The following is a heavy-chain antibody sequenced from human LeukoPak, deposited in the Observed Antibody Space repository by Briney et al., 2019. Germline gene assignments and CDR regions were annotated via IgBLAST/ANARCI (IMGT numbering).Heavy chain of an antibody. J-gene: IGHJ4*02. CDR1: GFTFSNYD. CDR2: ISYDGTNK. Sequence: GGSLRLSCAASGFTFSNYDMHWVRQAPGKRLEWVAVISYDGTNKYYADSVKGRFTISRDNSKSTLYLQMNSLRAEDTAVYYCAKENDFVYWGQGTLVTVSS. CDR3: AKENDFVY. D-gene: IGHD3-3*01. V-gene: IGHV3-30*18.